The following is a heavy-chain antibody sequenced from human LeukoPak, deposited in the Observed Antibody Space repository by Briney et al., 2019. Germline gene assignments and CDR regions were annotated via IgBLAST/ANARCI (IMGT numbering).Heavy chain of an antibody. CDR3: ASPPIAVAGLDAFDI. J-gene: IGHJ3*02. D-gene: IGHD6-19*01. V-gene: IGHV3-23*01. Sequence: GSLRLSCAASGFTFSSYAMSWVRQAPGKGLEWVSAISGSGGSTYYADSVKGRFTISRDNSKNTLYLQMNSLRVEDTAVYYCASPPIAVAGLDAFDIWGQGTMVTVSS. CDR1: GFTFSSYA. CDR2: ISGSGGST.